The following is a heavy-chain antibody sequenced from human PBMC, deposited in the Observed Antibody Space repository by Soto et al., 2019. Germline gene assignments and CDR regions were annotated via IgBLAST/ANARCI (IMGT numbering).Heavy chain of an antibody. V-gene: IGHV1-46*03. CDR3: ARDIVVVPAAMLYYYYYYGMDV. J-gene: IGHJ6*02. D-gene: IGHD2-2*01. CDR2: INPSGGST. CDR1: GYTFTSYY. Sequence: QVQLVQSGAEVKKPGASVKVSCKASGYTFTSYYMHWVRQAPGQGLEWMGIINPSGGSTSYAQKFQGRVTMTRDTSTSTVYMELSSLRSEDTAVYYCARDIVVVPAAMLYYYYYYGMDVWGQGTLVTVSS.